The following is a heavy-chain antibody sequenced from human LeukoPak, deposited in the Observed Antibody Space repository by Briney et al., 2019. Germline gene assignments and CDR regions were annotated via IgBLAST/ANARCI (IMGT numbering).Heavy chain of an antibody. Sequence: GGSLRLSCAASGFTFSNYWMSWVRQAPGKGLEWVANINQTGNETYYVDSVKGRFTISRDNAKNSLFLQMNSLRAEDSAVYYGAGEENSAWSHWGQGTLVTVSS. D-gene: IGHD6-19*01. J-gene: IGHJ4*02. CDR2: INQTGNET. V-gene: IGHV3-7*04. CDR1: GFTFSNYW. CDR3: AGEENSAWSH.